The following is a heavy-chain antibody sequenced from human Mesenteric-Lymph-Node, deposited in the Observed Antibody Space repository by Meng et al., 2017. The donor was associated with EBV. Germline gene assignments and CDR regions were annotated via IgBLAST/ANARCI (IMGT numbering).Heavy chain of an antibody. V-gene: IGHV4-34*01. CDR3: ARSGAIIGVQGAPDY. Sequence: VQLPQWCAGLLRPSETLSLTCAVSGGSFGGYFWTWVRLAPGKGLEWIGEINQVGSTNYNPSLRSRVTISVDTSKTQFSLEVTSVTAADTAVYYCARSGAIIGVQGAPDYWGQGTLVSVSS. J-gene: IGHJ4*02. D-gene: IGHD3-10*01. CDR1: GGSFGGYF. CDR2: INQVGST.